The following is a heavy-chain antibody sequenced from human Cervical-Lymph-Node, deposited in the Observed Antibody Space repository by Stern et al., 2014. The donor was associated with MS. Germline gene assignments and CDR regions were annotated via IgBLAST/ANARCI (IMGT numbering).Heavy chain of an antibody. CDR1: GVSISRGSYY. CDR3: ARDTPFGVARFDY. J-gene: IGHJ4*02. CDR2: VFTSGRT. D-gene: IGHD3-3*01. V-gene: IGHV4-61*02. Sequence: QVQLQESGPGLVKPSQTLSLTCTVFGVSISRGSYYWSWIRQPAGKGLEWIGLVFTSGRTTYTPSLKSRVTISVDPSKNQFSLKLSSVTAADTAVYYCARDTPFGVARFDYWGQGTLVTVSS.